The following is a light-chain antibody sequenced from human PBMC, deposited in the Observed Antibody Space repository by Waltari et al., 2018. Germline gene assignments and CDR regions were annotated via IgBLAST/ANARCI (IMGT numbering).Light chain of an antibody. V-gene: IGLV3-21*02. Sequence: SYVLTQPPSVSVGPGQTAKITCGGHNLASTTVHWYQQKPGQAPVLVVRDDSDRTLAIHEVFCGSNSGETATLTIRKVEAEEEADYYCQVWASFNDPVVFGGGTKLTVL. CDR3: QVWASFNDPVV. J-gene: IGLJ2*01. CDR2: DDS. CDR1: NLASTT.